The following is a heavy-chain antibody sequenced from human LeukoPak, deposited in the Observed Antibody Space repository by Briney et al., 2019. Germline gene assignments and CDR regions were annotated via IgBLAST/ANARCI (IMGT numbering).Heavy chain of an antibody. V-gene: IGHV4-31*03. J-gene: IGHJ5*02. Sequence: KAPETLSLTCTVSGGSISSGGYYWTWIRQHPGKALEWIGYIYYTGSTYYNPSLKSRATISLDTSENQFSLNLSSVTAADTAVYYCSRGPGGDWFDPWGQGTLVTVSS. CDR2: IYYTGST. D-gene: IGHD2-8*02. CDR3: SRGPGGDWFDP. CDR1: GGSISSGGYY.